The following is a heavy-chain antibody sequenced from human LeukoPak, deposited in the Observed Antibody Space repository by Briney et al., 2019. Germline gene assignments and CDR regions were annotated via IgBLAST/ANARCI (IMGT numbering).Heavy chain of an antibody. CDR3: ASRSRLAAAGRGFDY. J-gene: IGHJ4*02. V-gene: IGHV1-18*01. CDR1: GDTLTNYG. CDR2: ISGYNGNT. D-gene: IGHD6-13*01. Sequence: ASVKVSCKASGDTLTNYGITWVRQAPGQGLEGMGWISGYNGNTIYAQKLQGRVTMTTDTSTNTAYLELRSLRADDTAVFYCASRSRLAAAGRGFDYWGQGTLVTVSS.